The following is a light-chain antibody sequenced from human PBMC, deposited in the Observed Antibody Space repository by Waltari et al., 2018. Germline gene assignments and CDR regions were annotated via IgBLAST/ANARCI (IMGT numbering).Light chain of an antibody. CDR1: QSVSRW. Sequence: DIHITQSPSTLSASVGDIVTITCRASQSVSRWLAWYQQKPGKAPKFLIYLASTLESGVPSRFSGSGSGTEFTHTISSLQPDDFATYYCQQYSTSSLYTFGQGTKLEI. CDR3: QQYSTSSLYT. V-gene: IGKV1-5*03. J-gene: IGKJ2*01. CDR2: LAS.